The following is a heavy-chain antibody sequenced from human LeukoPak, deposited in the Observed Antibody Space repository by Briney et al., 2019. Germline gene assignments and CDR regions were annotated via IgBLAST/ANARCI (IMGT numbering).Heavy chain of an antibody. CDR2: VNNDGSIT. J-gene: IGHJ4*02. CDR3: ARDGPYDTLTGYPGDY. D-gene: IGHD3-9*01. Sequence: PGGSLRLSCAASGFSFSYYWMHWVRQVPGKGLVWVSRVNNDGSITSYADSVKGRFTISRDNAKNTLFLQMNSLRADDTAVYYCARDGPYDTLTGYPGDYWGRGALVTVSS. V-gene: IGHV3-74*01. CDR1: GFSFSYYW.